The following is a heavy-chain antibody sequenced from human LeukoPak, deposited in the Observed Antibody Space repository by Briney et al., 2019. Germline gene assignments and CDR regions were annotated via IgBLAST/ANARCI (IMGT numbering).Heavy chain of an antibody. J-gene: IGHJ4*02. CDR3: ARDPAWGAIDY. Sequence: GGSLRFSCAVSGFSIGSSWMSWVRQTPGKGLEWVADMNEDGSGTYYVDSVKGRFTVSRDNAQNSVYLQMNSLRVEDTGVYYCARDPAWGAIDYRGQGTLVTVSS. CDR1: GFSIGSSW. D-gene: IGHD7-27*01. CDR2: MNEDGSGT. V-gene: IGHV3-7*01.